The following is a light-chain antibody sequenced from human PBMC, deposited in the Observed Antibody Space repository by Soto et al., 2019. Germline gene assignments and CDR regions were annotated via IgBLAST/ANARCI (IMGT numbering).Light chain of an antibody. V-gene: IGKV3-20*01. CDR2: DES. Sequence: VLTQSPGTLSLSPGDGATLSCRVSQSVTSNYLAWYQQKTGQAPRLLIYDESSRATGIPDRLSGGGSGTDFNLTISRLEPEDFAVYYCQKCGSSPWTFGQGTKVDIK. J-gene: IGKJ1*01. CDR1: QSVTSNY. CDR3: QKCGSSPWT.